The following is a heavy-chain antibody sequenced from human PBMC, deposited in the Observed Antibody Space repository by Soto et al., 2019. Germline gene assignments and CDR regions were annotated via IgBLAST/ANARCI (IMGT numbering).Heavy chain of an antibody. CDR2: LYDVDAT. CDR1: GFAVGTDD. D-gene: IGHD5-18*01. J-gene: IGHJ4*02. Sequence: GGSLRLSCAAYGFAVGTDDLTCVRPAPRMRLECVSVLYDVDATNYADSVTRRVTISRDNSKNTLYLQMNSLRAEDTAVYFCARGALYSYGSYFDCWGQGTLVTVSS. V-gene: IGHV3-53*01. CDR3: ARGALYSYGSYFDC.